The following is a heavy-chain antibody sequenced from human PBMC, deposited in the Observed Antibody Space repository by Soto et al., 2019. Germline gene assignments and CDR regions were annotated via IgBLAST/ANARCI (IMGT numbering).Heavy chain of an antibody. V-gene: IGHV3-23*01. D-gene: IGHD3-3*02. Sequence: EVQLLESGGGLVQPGGSLRLSCAASGFTFSTYAMSWVRRAPGKGLEWVSATSGSGGNTYYADSVKGRFTLSTDNDQNTLYLLFNSMRAEDTAIYSCAKDNHCHYWSVYVPGGYSYYVDVWCKGTTVTVSS. CDR1: GFTFSTYA. J-gene: IGHJ6*03. CDR2: TSGSGGNT. CDR3: AKDNHCHYWSVYVPGGYSYYVDV.